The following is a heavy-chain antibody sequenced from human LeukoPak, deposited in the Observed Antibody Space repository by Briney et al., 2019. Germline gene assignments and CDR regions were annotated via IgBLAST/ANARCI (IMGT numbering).Heavy chain of an antibody. CDR2: ISDFNGLT. Sequence: RASVKVSCKTSGYTLTDFGLSWVRQAPGQGLEWMGWISDFNGLTKYAQKLQDRVTMTTDASTSTAHMELRSLRSDDTAIYYCARGLGYCSGGTCPNDYWGQGTLVTVSS. V-gene: IGHV1-18*01. CDR1: GYTLTDFG. J-gene: IGHJ4*02. CDR3: ARGLGYCSGGTCPNDY. D-gene: IGHD2-15*01.